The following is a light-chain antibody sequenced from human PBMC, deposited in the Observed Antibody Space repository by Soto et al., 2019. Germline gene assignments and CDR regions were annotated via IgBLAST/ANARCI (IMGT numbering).Light chain of an antibody. CDR2: DAS. CDR3: QKSSNWPQWK. Sequence: EIVFTQSPATLSLSPGERATLSCRSSQSVSSYLAWYQQKPGQAPRLIIYDASNRATGIPDRFSGSGSGTDFTLTIRSLEPEDFAVYYCQKSSNWPQWKVGKGNKVDIK. V-gene: IGKV3-11*01. CDR1: QSVSSY. J-gene: IGKJ1*01.